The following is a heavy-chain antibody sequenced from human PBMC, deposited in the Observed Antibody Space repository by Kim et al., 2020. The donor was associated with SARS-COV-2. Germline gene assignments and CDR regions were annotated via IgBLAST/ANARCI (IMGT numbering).Heavy chain of an antibody. CDR3: AREGSGQSFDY. CDR2: INPNSGGT. D-gene: IGHD3-10*01. V-gene: IGHV1-2*02. Sequence: ASVKVSCKASGYTFTGYYMHWVRQAPGQGLEWMGWINPNSGGTNYVQKFKGRVTMTRDTSISTAYMELSRLRSDDTAVFYCAREGSGQSFDYWGQGTLVTVSS. CDR1: GYTFTGYY. J-gene: IGHJ4*02.